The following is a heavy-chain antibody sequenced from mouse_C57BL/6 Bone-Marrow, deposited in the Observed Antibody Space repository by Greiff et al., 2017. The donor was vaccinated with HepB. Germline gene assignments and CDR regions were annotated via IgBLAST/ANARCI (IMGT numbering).Heavy chain of an antibody. J-gene: IGHJ3*01. CDR2: IYPGGGYT. CDR3: ARSDYYSNYFAWFAY. CDR1: GYTFTNYW. V-gene: IGHV1-63*01. D-gene: IGHD2-5*01. Sequence: QVQLQQSGAELVRPGTSVKMSCKASGYTFTNYWIGWAKQRPGHGLEWIGDIYPGGGYTNYNEKFKGKATLTADKSSSTAYMQFSSLTSEDSAIYYCARSDYYSNYFAWFAYWGQGTLVTVSA.